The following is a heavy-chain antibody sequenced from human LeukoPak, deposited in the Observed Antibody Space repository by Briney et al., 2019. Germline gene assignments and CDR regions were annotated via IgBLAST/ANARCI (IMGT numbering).Heavy chain of an antibody. CDR1: GGSFSGYY. J-gene: IGHJ4*02. CDR3: ARGSQYDFWSGYYPFDY. D-gene: IGHD3-3*01. Sequence: PSETLSLTCAVYGGSFSGYYWSWIRQPPGKGLEWIGEINHSGSTNYNPSLKSRVTISVDTSKNQFSLKLSSVTAADTAVYYCARGSQYDFWSGYYPFDYWGQGTLVTVSS. V-gene: IGHV4-34*01. CDR2: INHSGST.